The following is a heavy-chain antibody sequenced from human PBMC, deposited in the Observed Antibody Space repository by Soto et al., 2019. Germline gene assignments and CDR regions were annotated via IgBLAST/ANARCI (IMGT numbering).Heavy chain of an antibody. CDR1: AFTFSSYD. Sequence: GGSLRLSCAASAFTFSSYDMYWVRQAPGKGLEWVAVIWYDGSNKYYADSVKGRFTISRDNSKHMLYLQMNSLRAEDTAVYYCARGSIQLGVLSSEDYYFYMDVWGKGTTVTVSS. J-gene: IGHJ6*03. D-gene: IGHD1-1*01. V-gene: IGHV3-33*01. CDR2: IWYDGSNK. CDR3: ARGSIQLGVLSSEDYYFYMDV.